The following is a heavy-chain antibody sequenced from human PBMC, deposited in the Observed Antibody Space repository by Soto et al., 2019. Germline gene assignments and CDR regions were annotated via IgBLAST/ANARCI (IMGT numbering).Heavy chain of an antibody. CDR1: GFTFSSYA. CDR3: AREAVAGDYFDY. Sequence: QVQLVESGGGVVPPGRSLRLSCAASGFTFSSYAMHWVRQAPGKGLEWVAVISYDGSNKYYADSVKGRFTISRDNSKNTLYLQMNSLRAEDTAVYYCAREAVAGDYFDYWGQGTLVTVSS. D-gene: IGHD6-19*01. CDR2: ISYDGSNK. J-gene: IGHJ4*02. V-gene: IGHV3-30-3*01.